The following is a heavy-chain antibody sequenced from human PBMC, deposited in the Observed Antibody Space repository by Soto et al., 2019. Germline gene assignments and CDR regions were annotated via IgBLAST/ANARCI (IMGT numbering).Heavy chain of an antibody. CDR3: AKGRGGSGSLTPRVDF. V-gene: IGHV3-23*01. D-gene: IGHD3-10*01. CDR2: ISGGGDTT. Sequence: EVQLLESGGGLVQPGGSLRPSCGGFGFNFNNYAITWGRQAPGKGLEGVSAISGGGDTTSYADSVKGRFTVSRDGSKNTLYLQMSSLRAEDTALYYCAKGRGGSGSLTPRVDFWGQGTLVTVSS. CDR1: GFNFNNYA. J-gene: IGHJ4*02.